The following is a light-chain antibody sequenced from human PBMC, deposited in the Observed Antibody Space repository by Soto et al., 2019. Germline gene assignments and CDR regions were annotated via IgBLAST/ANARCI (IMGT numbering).Light chain of an antibody. CDR3: QQYNSYSPRYT. V-gene: IGKV1-5*03. CDR1: QSISSW. J-gene: IGKJ2*01. Sequence: DIQMTQSPSTLSASVGDRVTITCRASQSISSWLAWYQKKPGKAPKLLIYKASSLESGVPSRFSGSGSGTEFTLTISSLQPDDFATYYCQQYNSYSPRYTFGQGTKLEIK. CDR2: KAS.